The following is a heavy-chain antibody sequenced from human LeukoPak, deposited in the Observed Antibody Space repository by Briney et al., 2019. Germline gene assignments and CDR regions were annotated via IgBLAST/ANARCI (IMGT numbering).Heavy chain of an antibody. V-gene: IGHV4-34*01. J-gene: IGHJ4*02. CDR1: GGSFSGYY. CDR2: INHSGNT. D-gene: IGHD3-22*01. CDR3: ATSSSGYYYLDY. Sequence: SETLSLTCAVYGGSFSGYYWSWIRQPPGKGLEWIGEINHSGNTNYNPSLKSRVTISVDTSKNQFSLKLSSVTAADTAVYYCATSSSGYYYLDYWGQGTRVTVSS.